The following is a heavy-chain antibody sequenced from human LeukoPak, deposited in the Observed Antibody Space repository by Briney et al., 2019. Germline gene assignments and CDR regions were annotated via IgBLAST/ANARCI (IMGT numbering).Heavy chain of an antibody. Sequence: PGGSLRLSCAASGFTFSSYAMHWVRQAPGRGLEWVAVISYDGSNKYYADSVKGRFTISRDNSKNTLYLQMNSLRAEDTAVYYRARDQQLAIDYWGQGTLVTVSS. J-gene: IGHJ4*02. CDR2: ISYDGSNK. V-gene: IGHV3-30*04. D-gene: IGHD6-13*01. CDR1: GFTFSSYA. CDR3: ARDQQLAIDY.